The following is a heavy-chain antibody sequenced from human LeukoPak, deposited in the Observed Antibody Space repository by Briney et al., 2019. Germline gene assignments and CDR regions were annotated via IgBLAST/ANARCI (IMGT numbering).Heavy chain of an antibody. D-gene: IGHD2-15*01. CDR3: VRTLGYCSA. Sequence: ASVKLSCTASVSTFASNGISWVRQAPGPGLEWMGWISPYNGNTTGAQKFDGTVTITTEKSSRTPYTELRSLRSDGLALFYSVRTLGYCSAWGQGTLVSVSS. CDR2: ISPYNGNT. J-gene: IGHJ5*02. CDR1: VSTFASNG. V-gene: IGHV1-18*03.